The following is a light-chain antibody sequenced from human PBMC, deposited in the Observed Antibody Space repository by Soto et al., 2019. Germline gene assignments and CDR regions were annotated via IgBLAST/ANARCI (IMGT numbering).Light chain of an antibody. J-gene: IGLJ3*02. CDR3: QNWGTGIGV. CDR2: LNSDGTH. V-gene: IGLV4-69*01. Sequence: QSVLTQSPSASASLGASVKITCTLSSGHSSYDIAWYQQRPEKGTRYLMKLNSDGTHSTRDVIPDRFSGSSCGAERYPTSARLQAEEEDDYYCQNWGTGIGVFGGGTKLTVL. CDR1: SGHSSYD.